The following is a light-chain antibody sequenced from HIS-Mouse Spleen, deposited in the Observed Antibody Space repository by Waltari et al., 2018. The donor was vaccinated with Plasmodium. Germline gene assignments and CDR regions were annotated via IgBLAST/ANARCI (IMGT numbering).Light chain of an antibody. CDR2: GAS. CDR3: QQYNNWSFT. J-gene: IGKJ3*01. V-gene: IGKV3-15*01. Sequence: EIVMTQSPATLSVSPGERATLSCRASQSVSSNLAWYQQKPGQAPRLLIYGASTRATWIPARFSGSGSGTEFTLTISSLQSEDFAVYYCQQYNNWSFTFGPGTKVDIK. CDR1: QSVSSN.